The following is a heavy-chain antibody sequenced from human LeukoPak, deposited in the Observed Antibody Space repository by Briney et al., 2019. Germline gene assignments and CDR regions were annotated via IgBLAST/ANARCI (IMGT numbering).Heavy chain of an antibody. D-gene: IGHD6-19*01. CDR1: GFTFSSYS. Sequence: GGSLRLSCAASGFTFSSYSMYWVRQAPGKGLEWVSYISSGNTTIYYADSVKGRFTISRDNAKNSLYLQMNSLRAEDTAVYYCARVAWLEDYWGQGTLVTVSS. CDR2: ISSGNTTI. V-gene: IGHV3-48*04. CDR3: ARVAWLEDY. J-gene: IGHJ4*02.